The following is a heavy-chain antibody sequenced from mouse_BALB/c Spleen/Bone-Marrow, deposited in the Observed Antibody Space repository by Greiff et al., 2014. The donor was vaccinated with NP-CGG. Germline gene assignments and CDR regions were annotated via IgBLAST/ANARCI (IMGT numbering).Heavy chain of an antibody. CDR1: GHTFTNYW. D-gene: IGHD6-1*01. Sequence: LQQSGSELVRPGGSVELTCKASGHTFTNYWVHWVKQRPGQGLEWIGNIYPGSGSTNYDEKFKRKATLTVDTSSTTAYMQLSSLTTEDSAVYYCTRDKATPYYAMDYWGQGTSVTVSS. V-gene: IGHV1S22*01. CDR3: TRDKATPYYAMDY. CDR2: IYPGSGST. J-gene: IGHJ4*01.